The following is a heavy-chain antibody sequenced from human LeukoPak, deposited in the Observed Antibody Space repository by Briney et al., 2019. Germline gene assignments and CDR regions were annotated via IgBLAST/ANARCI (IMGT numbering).Heavy chain of an antibody. CDR2: IYSDGST. CDR1: GFTVSSNY. CDR3: AKERYSSSSLFAITPFDY. D-gene: IGHD6-13*01. V-gene: IGHV3-66*01. J-gene: IGHJ4*02. Sequence: PGGSLRLSCAASGFTVSSNYMSWVRQAPGKGLEWVSVIYSDGSTYYADSVKGRFTISRDNSKNTLYLQMNSLRAEDTAVYYCAKERYSSSSLFAITPFDYWGQGSLVTVSS.